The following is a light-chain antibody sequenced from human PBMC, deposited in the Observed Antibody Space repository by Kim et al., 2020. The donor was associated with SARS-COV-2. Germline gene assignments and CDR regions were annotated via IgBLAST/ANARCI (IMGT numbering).Light chain of an antibody. CDR3: QTWGSGTVV. J-gene: IGLJ2*01. CDR2: RYSDGRH. Sequence: QPVLTQSPSASASLGASVKLTCTLSNGHSTYAIAWYQQQPDKSPRYLMKRYSDGRHVKGDGIPDRLSGSSSGPQRYLTISSLQSEDEADYYCQTWGSGTVVFGGGTQLTVL. CDR1: NGHSTYA. V-gene: IGLV4-69*01.